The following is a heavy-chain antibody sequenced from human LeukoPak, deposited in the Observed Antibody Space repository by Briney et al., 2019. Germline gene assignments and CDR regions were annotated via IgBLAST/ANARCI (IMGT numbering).Heavy chain of an antibody. CDR1: GFTFSSYA. Sequence: PGGSLRLSCSASGFTFSSYAMHWVRQAPGKGLEYVSAISSNGGSTYYADSVKDRFTISRDNSKNTLYLQTSSARAEDTAVYYCVKDRRGSYSGRLDYWGQGTLVTVSS. CDR2: ISSNGGST. J-gene: IGHJ4*02. V-gene: IGHV3-64D*06. D-gene: IGHD1-26*01. CDR3: VKDRRGSYSGRLDY.